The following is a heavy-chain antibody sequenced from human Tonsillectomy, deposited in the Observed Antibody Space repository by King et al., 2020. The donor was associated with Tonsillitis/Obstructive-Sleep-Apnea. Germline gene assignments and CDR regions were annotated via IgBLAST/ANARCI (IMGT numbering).Heavy chain of an antibody. D-gene: IGHD2-21*02. J-gene: IGHJ3*02. Sequence: VQLVESGGGLVQPGGSLRLSCVASGFTLNHYWMTCVRQAPGKGLEWVANIKEDGSEKNYVDSVKGRFTVSRDNARNSLYLQMNSLRAEDTAVYYCARDLSVVVAAIWYDVHDIWGQGTMVTVSP. CDR2: IKEDGSEK. V-gene: IGHV3-7*01. CDR3: ARDLSVVVAAIWYDVHDI. CDR1: GFTLNHYW.